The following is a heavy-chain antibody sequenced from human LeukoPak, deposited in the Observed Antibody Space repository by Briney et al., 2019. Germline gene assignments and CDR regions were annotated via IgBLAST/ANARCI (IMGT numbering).Heavy chain of an antibody. Sequence: GGSLRLSCAASGFTFSDYYMSWIRQAPGKGLEWVSSISSSSSYIYYADSVKGRFTISRDNAKNSLYLQMNSLRAEDTAVYYCARPVGYSYGTDAFDIWGQGTMVTVSS. CDR3: ARPVGYSYGTDAFDI. CDR1: GFTFSDYY. V-gene: IGHV3-11*06. D-gene: IGHD5-18*01. CDR2: ISSSSSYI. J-gene: IGHJ3*02.